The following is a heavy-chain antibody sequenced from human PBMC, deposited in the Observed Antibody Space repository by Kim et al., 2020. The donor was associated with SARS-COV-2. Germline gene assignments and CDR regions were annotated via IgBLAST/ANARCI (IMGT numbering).Heavy chain of an antibody. CDR3: AKGRSENIAAAFNC. Sequence: GGSLRLSCAASGFTFSTYAMSWVRQAPGKGLEWVSTVGGSGGNTYHADSAKGRFTIFRDNSKNTVDLQMNSLRAEDTAVYYCAKGRSENIAAAFNCWGQG. CDR1: GFTFSTYA. CDR2: VGGSGGNT. J-gene: IGHJ4*02. D-gene: IGHD6-13*01. V-gene: IGHV3-23*01.